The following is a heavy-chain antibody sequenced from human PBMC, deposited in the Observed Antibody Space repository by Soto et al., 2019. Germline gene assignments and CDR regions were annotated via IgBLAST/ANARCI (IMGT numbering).Heavy chain of an antibody. V-gene: IGHV3-23*01. J-gene: IGHJ2*01. CDR2: ISSSGST. D-gene: IGHD6-13*01. Sequence: VQLLESGGGLVQPGGSLRLSCAASGFTFRNYAMTWVRQAPGKGLEWVSAISSSGSTNYADSVRGRFTISRDNSKNTLFLQMNSLRAEDTAVYYCAKDLIPVADAHWYFDLWGRATLVTVSS. CDR3: AKDLIPVADAHWYFDL. CDR1: GFTFRNYA.